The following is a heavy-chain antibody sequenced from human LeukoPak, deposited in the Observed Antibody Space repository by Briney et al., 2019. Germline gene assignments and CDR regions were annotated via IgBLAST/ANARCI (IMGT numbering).Heavy chain of an antibody. CDR3: ALSSGNYAIPFDY. CDR2: TKQDGSEK. V-gene: IGHV3-7*01. J-gene: IGHJ4*02. Sequence: GGSLRLSCAASGFTFSRYWMSWVRQAPGKGLEWVANTKQDGSEKYYLESVKGRFTISRDNAKNSLYLHMNRLRGEDTAVYYCALSSGNYAIPFDYWGQGTLVTVSS. D-gene: IGHD1-26*01. CDR1: GFTFSRYW.